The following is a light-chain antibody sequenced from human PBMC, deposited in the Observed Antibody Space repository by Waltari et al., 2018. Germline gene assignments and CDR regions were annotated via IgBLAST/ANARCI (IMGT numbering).Light chain of an antibody. CDR3: QTGGHGTWV. V-gene: IGLV4-69*02. CDR2: VNSDGSH. CDR1: SGHSSNV. J-gene: IGLJ3*02. Sequence: QLALTQSPSASASLGASVKLTCTLNSGHSSNVVAWLQQQPEKGPRYLMKVNSDGSHSKGDDIPDRFSGSGSGAERYLTRSSLQSEDEADYYCQTGGHGTWVFGGGTKLTVL.